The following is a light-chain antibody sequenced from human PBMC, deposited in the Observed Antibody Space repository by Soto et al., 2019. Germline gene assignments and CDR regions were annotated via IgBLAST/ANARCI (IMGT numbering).Light chain of an antibody. Sequence: EIVLTQSPATLSLSPVERATLSCRASQSVSSSYLAWYQQKPGQAPRLLIYGASSRATGIPDRFSGSGSGTEFTLTISSLQSEDFAVYYCQQYNNWPPWKFGQGTKVDIK. V-gene: IGKV3D-15*01. CDR2: GAS. J-gene: IGKJ1*01. CDR3: QQYNNWPPWK. CDR1: QSVSSSY.